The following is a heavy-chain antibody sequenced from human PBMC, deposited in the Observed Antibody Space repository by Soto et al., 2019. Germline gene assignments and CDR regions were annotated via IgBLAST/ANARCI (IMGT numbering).Heavy chain of an antibody. D-gene: IGHD2-2*01. Sequence: ASVKVSCKASGYTFTGYYMHWVRQAPGQGLEWMGWINPNSGGTNYAQKFQGRVTMTRDTSISTAYMELSRLRSDDTAVYYCARVVPAAMEVAGPLVPGWGQGTMVTVSS. V-gene: IGHV1-2*02. CDR3: ARVVPAAMEVAGPLVPG. J-gene: IGHJ3*01. CDR2: INPNSGGT. CDR1: GYTFTGYY.